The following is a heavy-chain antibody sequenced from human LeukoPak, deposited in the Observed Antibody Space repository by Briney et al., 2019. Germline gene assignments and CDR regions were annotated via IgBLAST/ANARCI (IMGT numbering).Heavy chain of an antibody. V-gene: IGHV1-58*01. Sequence: SVKVSCKASGFTFTSSAVQWVRQARGQRLEWIGWIVVGSGNTNYSQKFQERVTSTKNMSTSTAYMELSSLRSEDTAVDYCSADESTTIDDYGMDVWGQGTTVTVSS. D-gene: IGHD4-11*01. J-gene: IGHJ6*02. CDR3: SADESTTIDDYGMDV. CDR1: GFTFTSSA. CDR2: IVVGSGNT.